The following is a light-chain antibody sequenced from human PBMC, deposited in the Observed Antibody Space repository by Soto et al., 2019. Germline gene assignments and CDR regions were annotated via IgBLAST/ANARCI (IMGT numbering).Light chain of an antibody. J-gene: IGKJ5*01. CDR1: QCISNY. Sequence: DIQMTQSPSSLSASVGDRVTITCRASQCISNYFAWYQQKPGNVTKLLIYAASTLQSGVPSRFSGSGSGTDFTLTSSSLQPEDVESYYCQKYSIHPDTCRQGKRLEIK. V-gene: IGKV1-27*01. CDR2: AAS. CDR3: QKYSIHPDT.